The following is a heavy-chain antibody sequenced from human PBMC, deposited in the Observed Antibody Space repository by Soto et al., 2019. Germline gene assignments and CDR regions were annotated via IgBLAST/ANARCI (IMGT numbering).Heavy chain of an antibody. V-gene: IGHV1-2*04. CDR2: INPTGGVT. Sequence: QVQLVQSGAEVRKPGASVTVSCRSSGDSFNDYYIHWVRQAPGQGFEWMGWINPTGGVTKYAQKFQGWVSMTRDTSIRTVYMQLSRLRSDDTAVYYCARESVGATATLDYYYFYMDGWGTGTTVTVSS. CDR1: GDSFNDYY. CDR3: ARESVGATATLDYYYFYMDG. J-gene: IGHJ6*03. D-gene: IGHD1-26*01.